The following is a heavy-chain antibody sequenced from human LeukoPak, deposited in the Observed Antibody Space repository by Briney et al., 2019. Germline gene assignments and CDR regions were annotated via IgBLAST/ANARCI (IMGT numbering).Heavy chain of an antibody. CDR2: IKEDGSEK. CDR1: GFTFSSYW. J-gene: IGHJ6*03. CDR3: ARGAIAAAGLYYYMDV. V-gene: IGHV3-7*04. Sequence: TGGSLRLSCAASGFTFSSYWMTWVRQAPGKGLEWVANIKEDGSEKYYVDSVKGRFSISRDNAKNSLYLQMNSLSAEDTAVYYCARGAIAAAGLYYYMDVWGKETTVTVSS. D-gene: IGHD6-13*01.